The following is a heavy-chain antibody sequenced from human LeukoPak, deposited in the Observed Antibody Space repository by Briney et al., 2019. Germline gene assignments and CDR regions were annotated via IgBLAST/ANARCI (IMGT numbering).Heavy chain of an antibody. J-gene: IGHJ4*02. V-gene: IGHV3-30*02. Sequence: GGSLRLSCAASGFTFSSYSMHWVRQAPGKGLEWVAFIRCDGSNKYYADSVKGRFTISRDNSKNTLYLQMNSLRAEDTAVYYCAKGVGYCSTSWWSYFDYWGQGTLVTVSS. D-gene: IGHD2-2*01. CDR2: IRCDGSNK. CDR1: GFTFSSYS. CDR3: AKGVGYCSTSWWSYFDY.